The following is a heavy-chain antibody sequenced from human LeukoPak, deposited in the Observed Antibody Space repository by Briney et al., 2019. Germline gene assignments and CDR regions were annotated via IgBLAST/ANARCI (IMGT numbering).Heavy chain of an antibody. CDR2: IRPDGDGT. CDR1: VFTFSTYA. CDR3: AREQSGTRGWYTVDY. D-gene: IGHD6-19*01. Sequence: GGSLRLSCAASVFTFSTYAITWVRQGPGKGLDWVSAIRPDGDGTYYANSVRGRFTISRDNSKDTAYLQINGLRVEDTAVYYCAREQSGTRGWYTVDYWGQGTLVTVSS. V-gene: IGHV3-23*01. J-gene: IGHJ4*02.